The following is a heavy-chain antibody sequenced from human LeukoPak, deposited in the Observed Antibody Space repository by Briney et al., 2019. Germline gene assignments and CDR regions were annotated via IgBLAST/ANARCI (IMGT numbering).Heavy chain of an antibody. Sequence: GESLKISCKGSGYSFTSYWIGWVRQMPGKGLEWMGIIYPGDSDTRYSPSFQGQVTISADKSISTAYLQWSSLKASDTAMYYCARLPYSGYEEDYYYYGMDVWGQGTTVTVSS. D-gene: IGHD5-12*01. CDR3: ARLPYSGYEEDYYYYGMDV. CDR2: IYPGDSDT. CDR1: GYSFTSYW. V-gene: IGHV5-51*01. J-gene: IGHJ6*02.